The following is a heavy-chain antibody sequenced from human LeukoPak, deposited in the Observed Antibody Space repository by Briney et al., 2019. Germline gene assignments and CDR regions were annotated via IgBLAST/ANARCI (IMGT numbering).Heavy chain of an antibody. D-gene: IGHD3-22*01. CDR1: GFTFSSYS. Sequence: PGGSLRLSCAASGFTFSSYSMNWVRQAPGKGLEWVSSISSSSYIYYADSVKGRFTISRDNAKNSLYLQMNSLRAEDTAVYYCARALTTYYYDSSGYSLIGYWGQGTLVTVSS. CDR3: ARALTTYYYDSSGYSLIGY. CDR2: ISSSSYI. J-gene: IGHJ4*02. V-gene: IGHV3-21*01.